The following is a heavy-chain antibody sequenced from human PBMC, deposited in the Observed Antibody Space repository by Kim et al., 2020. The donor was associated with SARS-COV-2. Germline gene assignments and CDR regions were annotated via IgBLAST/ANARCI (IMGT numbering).Heavy chain of an antibody. CDR2: ISSGGKDK. D-gene: IGHD2-8*02. Sequence: GGSLRLSCEASGFTFSSCAMHWVRQAPGKGLEWVAIISSGGKDKDYADSVKGRFTISRDNSKNTLYVQMNSLRTEDTAVYYCAKDLWSSMAMAAPYGMDVRGQGTTATVSS. CDR3: AKDLWSSMAMAAPYGMDV. V-gene: IGHV3-30*18. J-gene: IGHJ6*02. CDR1: GFTFSSCA.